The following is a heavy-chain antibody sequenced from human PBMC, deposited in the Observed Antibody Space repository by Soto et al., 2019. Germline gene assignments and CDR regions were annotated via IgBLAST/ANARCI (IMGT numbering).Heavy chain of an antibody. J-gene: IGHJ6*03. CDR3: ARRAEGVDCSSTSCVGYDYYCYYMDV. CDR1: GGSISSYY. CDR2: TYYSGST. Sequence: PSETLSLTCTVSGGSISSYYWSWIRQPPGKGLEWIGYTYYSGSTNYNPSLKSRVAISVDTSKNQFSLKLSSVTAADTAVYYCARRAEGVDCSSTSCVGYDYYCYYMDVWGKGTTVTVSS. D-gene: IGHD2-2*01. V-gene: IGHV4-59*08.